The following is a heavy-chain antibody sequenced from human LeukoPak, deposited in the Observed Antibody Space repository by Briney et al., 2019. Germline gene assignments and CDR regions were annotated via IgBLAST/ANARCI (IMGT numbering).Heavy chain of an antibody. V-gene: IGHV3-33*01. CDR2: IWYDGSNQ. D-gene: IGHD2-15*01. J-gene: IGHJ5*02. CDR1: GFTFSSYG. Sequence: GGSLRLSCVASGFTFSSYGMHWVRQDPGKGLEWVAVIWYDGSNQYYANSVKGRFTISRDDSKNTLYLQMNSLRAEDTAVYYCARAPLGYCSGGSCYGWFDPWGQGTLVTVSS. CDR3: ARAPLGYCSGGSCYGWFDP.